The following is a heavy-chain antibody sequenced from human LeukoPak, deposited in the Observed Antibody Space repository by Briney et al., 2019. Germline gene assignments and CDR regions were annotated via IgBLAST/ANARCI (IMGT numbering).Heavy chain of an antibody. CDR2: IYHSGST. J-gene: IGHJ2*01. Sequence: SETLSLTCAVSGGSIGSGGYSWSWIRQPPGKGLEWIGYIYHSGSTYYNPSLKSRVTIPVDRSKNQFSLKLSSVTAADTAVYYCARDAYGGYFDLWGRGTLVTVSS. CDR1: GGSIGSGGYS. CDR3: ARDAYGGYFDL. V-gene: IGHV4-30-2*01. D-gene: IGHD4-17*01.